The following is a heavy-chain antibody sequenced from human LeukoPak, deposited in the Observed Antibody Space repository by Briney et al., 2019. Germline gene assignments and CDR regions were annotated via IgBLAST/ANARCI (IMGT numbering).Heavy chain of an antibody. CDR2: INPNTGDT. Sequence: GASVKVSCKASGYTFTGHYMHWVRQAPGQGLEWMGWINPNTGDTDYAQKFQGRVTMTRDTTISTAYMELSRLTFDDTAVYYCASYPRYISSPPFDYWGQGTLVTVSS. CDR3: ASYPRYISSPPFDY. J-gene: IGHJ4*02. D-gene: IGHD5-12*01. V-gene: IGHV1-2*02. CDR1: GYTFTGHY.